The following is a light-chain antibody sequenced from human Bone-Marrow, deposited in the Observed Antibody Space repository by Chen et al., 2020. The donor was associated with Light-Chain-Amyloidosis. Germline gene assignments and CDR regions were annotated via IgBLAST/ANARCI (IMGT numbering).Light chain of an antibody. CDR1: SSNIGRNT. V-gene: IGLV1-44*01. Sequence: QPVLTQPPSASGTPGHTGTISCSGSSSNIGRNTVNWFQQFPGTAPKLLISNDNQRPSGFPDRFSGSRSGTSASLAISGLQSEDEADYYCEAWHDTLNGPVFGGGTKLTVL. CDR2: NDN. CDR3: EAWHDTLNGPV. J-gene: IGLJ3*02.